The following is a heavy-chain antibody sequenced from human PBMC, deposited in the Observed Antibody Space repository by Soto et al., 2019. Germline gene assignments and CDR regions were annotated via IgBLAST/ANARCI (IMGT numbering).Heavy chain of an antibody. D-gene: IGHD2-21*01. J-gene: IGHJ6*02. CDR2: IYHSGST. CDR1: GGSISSGGYS. Sequence: PSETLSLTCAVSGGSISSGGYSWSWIRQPPGKGLEWIGYIYHSGSTYYNPSLKSRVTISVDRSKNQFSLRLSSVTAADTAVYYCARVWDYCGGECYPNYYYGMDVWGQGTTVIVSS. CDR3: ARVWDYCGGECYPNYYYGMDV. V-gene: IGHV4-30-2*01.